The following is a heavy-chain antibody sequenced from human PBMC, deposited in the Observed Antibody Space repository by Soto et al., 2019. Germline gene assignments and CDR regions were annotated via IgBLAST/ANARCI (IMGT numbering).Heavy chain of an antibody. Sequence: QVQLEQTGAEVKNPGASVKVSCKASGYSFTNFYIHWVRQAPGQWLEWMAIINPLGGSTNYEQQFQGRVTVTMDTSASTVYMELSSLGSEDTAVYYCGRGLFTGDYWGQGTLVTVSS. D-gene: IGHD3-16*01. CDR2: INPLGGST. V-gene: IGHV1-46*03. CDR1: GYSFTNFY. CDR3: GRGLFTGDY. J-gene: IGHJ4*02.